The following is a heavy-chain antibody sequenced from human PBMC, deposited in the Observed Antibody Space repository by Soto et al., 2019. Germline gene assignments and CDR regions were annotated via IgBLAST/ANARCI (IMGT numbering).Heavy chain of an antibody. CDR1: GYTFTSYY. D-gene: IGHD6-6*01. Sequence: GASVEVSCKASGYTFTSYYMHWVRQAPGQGLEWMGIINPSGGSTSYAQKFQGRITMTRDTSTSTVYMELSSLRSEDTAVYYCARDGKVPGPEANPYSSYPPPYYYGMDVWGQGTTVTVSS. V-gene: IGHV1-46*01. J-gene: IGHJ6*02. CDR3: ARDGKVPGPEANPYSSYPPPYYYGMDV. CDR2: INPSGGST.